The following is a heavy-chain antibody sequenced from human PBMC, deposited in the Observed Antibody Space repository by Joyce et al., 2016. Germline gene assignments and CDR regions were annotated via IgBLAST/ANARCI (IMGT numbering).Heavy chain of an antibody. CDR3: ASSPGGKYYFYAMDV. CDR1: GFTFNDHY. Sequence: EVQLVESGGGLVQPGGSLRLSCEASGFTFNDHYMDWVRQAPGKGLEWVGRSRNRANSDSTQSAASVKGRFTISRDASKNSLYLEMNSLKIEDTAVYYCASSPGGKYYFYAMDVWGQGTTVIVSS. CDR2: SRNRANSDST. J-gene: IGHJ6*02. V-gene: IGHV3-72*01.